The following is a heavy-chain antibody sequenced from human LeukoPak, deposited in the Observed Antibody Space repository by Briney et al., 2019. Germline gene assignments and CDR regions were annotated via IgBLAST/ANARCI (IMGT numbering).Heavy chain of an antibody. V-gene: IGHV3-48*01. CDR1: GFTFSSYS. Sequence: PGGSRRLSCAASGFTFSSYSMNWVRQAPGKGLEWVSYISSSSSTIYYADSVKGRFTISRDNAKNSLYLQMNSLRAEDTAVYYCASPVIAGDDAFDIWGQGTMVTVSS. CDR3: ASPVIAGDDAFDI. J-gene: IGHJ3*02. CDR2: ISSSSSTI. D-gene: IGHD6-13*01.